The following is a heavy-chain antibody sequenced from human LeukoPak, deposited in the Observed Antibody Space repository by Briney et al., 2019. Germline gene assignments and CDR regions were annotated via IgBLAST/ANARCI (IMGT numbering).Heavy chain of an antibody. CDR1: GYTFTSYS. CDR3: ARDPRGSYYYYGMDV. CDR2: ISYEGSNK. Sequence: GGSLRLSCAASGYTFTSYSMHWVRPAPGEGLEWLAVISYEGSNKYYADSVKGRFTISRDNSKNTLYLQMNSLRAEDTAMYYCARDPRGSYYYYGMDVWGKGTTVTVSS. V-gene: IGHV3-30*04. J-gene: IGHJ6*04. D-gene: IGHD5-12*01.